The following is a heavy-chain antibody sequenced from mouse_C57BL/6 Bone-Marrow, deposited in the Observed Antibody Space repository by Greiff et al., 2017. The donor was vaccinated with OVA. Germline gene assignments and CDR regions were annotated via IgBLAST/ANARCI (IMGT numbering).Heavy chain of an antibody. CDR2: IDPNSGGT. D-gene: IGHD1-1*01. Sequence: QVQLKQPGAELVKPGASVKLSCKASGYTFTSYWMHWVKQRPGRGLEWIGRIDPNSGGTKYNEKFKSKATLTVDKPSSTAYMQLSSLTSEDSAVYYCARRAKLGSLYWYFDVWGTGTTVTVSS. J-gene: IGHJ1*03. V-gene: IGHV1-72*01. CDR3: ARRAKLGSLYWYFDV. CDR1: GYTFTSYW.